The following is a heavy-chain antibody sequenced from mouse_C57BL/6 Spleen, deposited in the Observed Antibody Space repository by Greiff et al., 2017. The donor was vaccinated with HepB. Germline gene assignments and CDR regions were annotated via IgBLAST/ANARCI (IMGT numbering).Heavy chain of an antibody. D-gene: IGHD1-1*01. J-gene: IGHJ4*01. V-gene: IGHV5-17*01. CDR3: ARQGYYYGSSYEYYCAMDY. CDR2: ISSGSSTI. Sequence: EVQGVESGGGLVKPGGSLKLSCAASGFTFSDYGMHWVRQAPEKGLEWVAYISSGSSTIYYAETVKGRFTITRDKAKNTLFLQMNSLRSEDTAMYYCARQGYYYGSSYEYYCAMDYWGQGTSVTVSS. CDR1: GFTFSDYG.